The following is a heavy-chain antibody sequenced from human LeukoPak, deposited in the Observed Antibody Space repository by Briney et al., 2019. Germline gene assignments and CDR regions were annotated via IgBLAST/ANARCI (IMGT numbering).Heavy chain of an antibody. CDR2: IYYSGST. D-gene: IGHD3-3*01. CDR3: AVLRQYIQLIDY. J-gene: IGHJ4*02. CDR1: GGFNSSSSYY. Sequence: SETLSLTCTVSGGFNSSSSYYWAWIRQPPGKGLEWIGSIYYSGSTYYNPSLKSRVTISVDTSKNQFSLKLSSVTDADTAVYYCAVLRQYIQLIDYWGQGTLVTVSS. V-gene: IGHV4-39*01.